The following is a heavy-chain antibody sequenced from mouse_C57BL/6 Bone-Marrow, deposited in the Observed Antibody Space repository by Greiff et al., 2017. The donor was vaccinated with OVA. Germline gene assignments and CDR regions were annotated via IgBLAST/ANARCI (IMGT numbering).Heavy chain of an antibody. D-gene: IGHD1-1*01. CDR2: INYDGSST. CDR3: AREPPITTGPSLYWYCDV. V-gene: IGHV5-16*01. CDR1: GFTFSDYY. J-gene: IGHJ1*03. Sequence: EVQLQESEGGLVQPGSSMKLSCTASGFTFSDYYMAWVRQVPEKGLEWVANINYDGSSTYYLDTLKSRFIISRDNANNILYLQISSLKSEDTATYFCAREPPITTGPSLYWYCDVWGTGTTVTVSS.